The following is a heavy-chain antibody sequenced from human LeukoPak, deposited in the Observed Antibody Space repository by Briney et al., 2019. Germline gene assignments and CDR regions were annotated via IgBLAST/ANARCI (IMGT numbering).Heavy chain of an antibody. CDR1: GGTFSSYA. CDR3: ARMPREYGSYYDHYYYMHP. D-gene: IGHD1-26*01. V-gene: IGHV1-69*13. CDR2: IIPIFGTA. J-gene: IGHJ6*03. Sequence: SVKVSCKASGGTFSSYAISWVRQAPGQGLEWMGGIIPIFGTANYAQKFQGRVTITADESTSTAYMELSSLRSEDPAVYYCARMPREYGSYYDHYYYMHPWGKGTTVTVSS.